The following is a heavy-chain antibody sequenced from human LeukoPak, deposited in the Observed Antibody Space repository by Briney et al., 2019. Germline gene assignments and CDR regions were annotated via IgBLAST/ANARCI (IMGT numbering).Heavy chain of an antibody. D-gene: IGHD2-2*01. Sequence: SETLSLTCTVSGGSISSGGYYWSWLRQHPGKGLEWIGYIYYSGSTYYNPSLKSRVTISVDTSKNQFSLKLSSVTAADTAVYYCARYCSSTSCHDYWGQGTLVTVSS. CDR3: ARYCSSTSCHDY. J-gene: IGHJ4*02. CDR1: GGSISSGGYY. CDR2: IYYSGST. V-gene: IGHV4-31*03.